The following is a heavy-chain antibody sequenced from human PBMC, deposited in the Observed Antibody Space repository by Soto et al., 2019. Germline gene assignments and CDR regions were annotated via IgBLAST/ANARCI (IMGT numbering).Heavy chain of an antibody. CDR2: IYYAGST. J-gene: IGHJ6*02. V-gene: IGHV4-59*08. D-gene: IGHD2-2*01. CDR1: GVSISAYY. Sequence: SSETLSLTCSVSGVSISAYYLSWIRQPPGKGLEWVGHIYYAGSTSYNPSLKSRVTISLETSKNQFSLKLSSVTAADTAVYYCARLGGYCTITSCYGYYGMDVWGQGTTVTVSS. CDR3: ARLGGYCTITSCYGYYGMDV.